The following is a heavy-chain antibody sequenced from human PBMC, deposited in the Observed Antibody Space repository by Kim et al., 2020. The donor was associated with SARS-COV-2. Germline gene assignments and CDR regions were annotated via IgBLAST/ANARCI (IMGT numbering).Heavy chain of an antibody. J-gene: IGHJ5*02. Sequence: SETLSLTCAVYGGSFSGYYWSWIRQPPGKGLEWIGEINHSGSTNYNPSLKSRVTISVDTSKNQFSLKLSSVTAADTAVYYCARSFWYQLRPFDPWGQGTLVTVSS. CDR3: ARSFWYQLRPFDP. CDR2: INHSGST. CDR1: GGSFSGYY. V-gene: IGHV4-34*01. D-gene: IGHD2-2*01.